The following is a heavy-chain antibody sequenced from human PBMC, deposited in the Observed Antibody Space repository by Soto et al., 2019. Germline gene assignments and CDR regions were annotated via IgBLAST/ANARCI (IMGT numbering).Heavy chain of an antibody. CDR1: GFSLSTSGVG. CDR2: IYWDDDK. J-gene: IGHJ4*02. Sequence: QITLKESGPTLVKPTQTLTLTCTFSGFSLSTSGVGVGWIRQPPGKALEWLALIYWDDDKRYSPSLKSRLTITKDTSKNQVVLTMTNMDPVDTATYYCAHSPLYYDILTGYYGRNGREFDYWGQGTLVTVSS. CDR3: AHSPLYYDILTGYYGRNGREFDY. V-gene: IGHV2-5*02. D-gene: IGHD3-9*01.